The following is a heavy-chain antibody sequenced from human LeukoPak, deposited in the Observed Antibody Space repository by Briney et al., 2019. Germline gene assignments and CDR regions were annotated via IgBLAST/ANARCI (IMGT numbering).Heavy chain of an antibody. V-gene: IGHV1-46*01. CDR1: GYSFTYHY. CDR2: INPSDGST. CDR3: ARGGVYSRGWYVDY. J-gene: IGHJ4*02. Sequence: ASVKVSCKASGYSFTYHYMHWLRQAPGQGLEWIGIINPSDGSTTYAQKFQGRVTMTRDMSTSTVYMELSSLRAEDTAVYYCARGGVYSRGWYVDYWGQGTLDTVSS. D-gene: IGHD6-19*01.